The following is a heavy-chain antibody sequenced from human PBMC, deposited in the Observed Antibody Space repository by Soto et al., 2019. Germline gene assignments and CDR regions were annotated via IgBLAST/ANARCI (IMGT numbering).Heavy chain of an antibody. V-gene: IGHV3-13*01. Sequence: EVELVESGGGLVQPGGSLRLSCAASGFTFSRYDMHWVRQPTGKGLEWVSGIGSAGDTYYPGSVKGRFTISREDAKNSLYLQMNSRRAEDTAVYYCVREKDSSGWYSFDSWGRGTLVTVSS. CDR1: GFTFSRYD. J-gene: IGHJ4*02. CDR3: VREKDSSGWYSFDS. CDR2: IGSAGDT. D-gene: IGHD6-19*01.